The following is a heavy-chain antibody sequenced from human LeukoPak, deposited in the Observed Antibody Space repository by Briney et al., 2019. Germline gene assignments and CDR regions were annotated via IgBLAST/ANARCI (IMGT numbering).Heavy chain of an antibody. Sequence: GGSLRLSCAASGFTFSSYGIHWVRQAPGKGLEWVSTISGSGGTTYSADSAQGRFTISRDNSKNTLYLQMSGLRAEDTAVYYCAKYYDSGVYYGRDYWGQGTLVTVSS. CDR1: GFTFSSYG. J-gene: IGHJ4*02. D-gene: IGHD3-22*01. V-gene: IGHV3-23*01. CDR3: AKYYDSGVYYGRDY. CDR2: ISGSGGTT.